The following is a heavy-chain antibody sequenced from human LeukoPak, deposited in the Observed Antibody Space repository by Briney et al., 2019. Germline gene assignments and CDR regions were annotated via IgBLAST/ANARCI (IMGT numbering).Heavy chain of an antibody. CDR2: INHSGST. CDR3: ARDRKRGYYYYMDV. J-gene: IGHJ6*03. Sequence: PSETLSLTCAVYGGSFSGYYWSWIRQPPGKGLEWMGEINHSGSTKYNPSLKSGVAISVDTSKNQFSLKLSSVTAADTAVYYCARDRKRGYYYYMDVWGKGTTVTVSS. V-gene: IGHV4-34*01. CDR1: GGSFSGYY.